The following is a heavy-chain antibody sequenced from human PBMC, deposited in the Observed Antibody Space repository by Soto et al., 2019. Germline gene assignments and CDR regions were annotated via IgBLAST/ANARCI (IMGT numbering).Heavy chain of an antibody. Sequence: GESLKISCKGSGYSFSSYWIAWSRQMPGKGLEWMGTIYPGDSDTRYSPSFQGQVTISADKSISTAYLQWSSLKASDTAMYYCARPNYYYYDLDVWGQGTTVTVSS. CDR2: IYPGDSDT. CDR1: GYSFSSYW. V-gene: IGHV5-51*01. CDR3: ARPNYYYYDLDV. J-gene: IGHJ6*02.